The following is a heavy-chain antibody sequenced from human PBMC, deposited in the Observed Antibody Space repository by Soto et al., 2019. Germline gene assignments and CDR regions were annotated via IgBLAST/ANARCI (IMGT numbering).Heavy chain of an antibody. V-gene: IGHV3-23*01. CDR2: ITDSGDTT. CDR3: AKGTHGPDY. CDR1: GFTLSTHA. Sequence: GGSLRLSCVASGFTLSTHAMTWVRQAPGKGLEWVSSITDSGDTTPYADSVKGRFTTSRDNPKSTLYLQMNSLRPDDTAIYYCAKGTHGPDYCGEGTLVTVSS. J-gene: IGHJ4*02.